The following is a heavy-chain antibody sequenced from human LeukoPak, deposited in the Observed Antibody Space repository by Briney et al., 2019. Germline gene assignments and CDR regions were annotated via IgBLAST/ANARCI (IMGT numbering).Heavy chain of an antibody. CDR3: ARASGSYCSSTSCNDAFDI. Sequence: ASVTVSFKASAYTFSIYGITWVRQAHGQGQEWMGWISAYNGNTNYSQNHQGRVTITTDTSTSTGYSELNSLSSDDTAVYYGARASGSYCSSTSCNDAFDIWGQGTMVTVSS. V-gene: IGHV1-18*01. CDR2: ISAYNGNT. CDR1: AYTFSIYG. D-gene: IGHD2-2*01. J-gene: IGHJ3*02.